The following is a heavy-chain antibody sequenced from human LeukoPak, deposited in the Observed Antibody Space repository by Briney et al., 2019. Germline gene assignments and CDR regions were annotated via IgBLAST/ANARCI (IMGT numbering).Heavy chain of an antibody. CDR2: IWSDGSNK. CDR1: GFTFNNYG. J-gene: IGHJ4*02. CDR3: ARCRDSVSYNLLRY. V-gene: IGHV3-33*01. D-gene: IGHD1-26*01. Sequence: GGSLRLSCAAPGFTFNNYGIHWVRQAPGKGLEWVAVIWSDGSNKYHTDSVKGRFTISRDNSKNTVFLQIDRLRVDDTAMYYCARCRDSVSYNLLRYWGQGSLVTVSS.